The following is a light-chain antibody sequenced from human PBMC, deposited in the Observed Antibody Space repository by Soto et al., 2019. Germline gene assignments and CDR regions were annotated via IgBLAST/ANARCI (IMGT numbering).Light chain of an antibody. CDR2: GAS. V-gene: IGKV3-15*01. CDR1: RSVTSN. CDR3: HQYNDWPPYT. Sequence: EIVLTQSPGTLSLSPGERATLSCRASRSVTSNLAWYQQKPGQAPRLLIYGASTRATGIPARFSGSGSATEFTLTISSLQSEDFAVYYCHQYNDWPPYTFGQGTKLEIK. J-gene: IGKJ2*01.